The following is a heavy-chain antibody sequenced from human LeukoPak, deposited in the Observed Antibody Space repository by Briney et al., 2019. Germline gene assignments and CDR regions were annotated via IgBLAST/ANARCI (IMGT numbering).Heavy chain of an antibody. CDR2: IYYSGTT. J-gene: IGHJ5*02. CDR3: AKGAGGFSYYNWFDP. D-gene: IGHD5-18*01. Sequence: PSETLPLTCTVSGGSISSSPYYWGWIRQPPGKGLEWIGSIYYSGTTHYSPSLESRVTISVDTSKNQFSLKLASVTAADTAIYYCAKGAGGFSYYNWFDPWGQGTLVTVSS. CDR1: GGSISSSPYY. V-gene: IGHV4-39*07.